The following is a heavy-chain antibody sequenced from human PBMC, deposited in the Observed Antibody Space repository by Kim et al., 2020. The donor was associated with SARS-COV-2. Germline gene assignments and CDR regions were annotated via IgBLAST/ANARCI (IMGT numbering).Heavy chain of an antibody. D-gene: IGHD3-9*01. J-gene: IGHJ5*02. Sequence: ADSVKGRFTISRDNSKNTLYLQMNSLRAEDTAVYYCASGYYDILTGWFDPWGQGTLVTVSS. CDR3: ASGYYDILTGWFDP. V-gene: IGHV3-30*01.